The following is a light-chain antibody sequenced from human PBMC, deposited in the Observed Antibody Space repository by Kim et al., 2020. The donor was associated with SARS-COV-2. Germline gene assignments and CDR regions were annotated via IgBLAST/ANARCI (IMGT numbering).Light chain of an antibody. J-gene: IGLJ7*01. CDR1: SLRSYY. V-gene: IGLV3-19*01. CDR2: GKN. CDR3: NSRDSNDNVV. Sequence: SSELTQDPAVSVALGQTVRITCQGDSLRSYYATWYQQKPGQAPILVIYGKNNRPSGIPDRFSGYSSGNTASLTITGTQAGDEADYYCNSRDSNDNVVLGGGTHLTVL.